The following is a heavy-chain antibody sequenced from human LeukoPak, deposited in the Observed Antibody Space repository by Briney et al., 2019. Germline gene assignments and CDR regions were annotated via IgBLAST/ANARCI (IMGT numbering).Heavy chain of an antibody. CDR2: FYHSGRT. Sequence: PSETLSLTCAVSGYSISSDFSWGWIRQPPGMGLEWIGTFYHSGRTYYTPSLKSRVNIVVDTSKNQFSLKLSSVIAADTAVYYCASTAMGQFDYWGQGTLVTVSS. D-gene: IGHD5-18*01. CDR1: GYSISSDFS. V-gene: IGHV4-38-2*01. J-gene: IGHJ4*02. CDR3: ASTAMGQFDY.